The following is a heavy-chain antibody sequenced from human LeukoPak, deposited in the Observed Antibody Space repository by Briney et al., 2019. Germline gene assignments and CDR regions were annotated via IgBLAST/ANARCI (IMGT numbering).Heavy chain of an antibody. D-gene: IGHD4-23*01. CDR1: GFTFSSYG. J-gene: IGHJ2*01. Sequence: GGSLRLSCAASGFTFSSYGIHWVRQAPGKGLEWVAFIRYDGSNKYYEDSVKGRFTISRDSSKNTLYLQMSSLRDEDTAVYYCAKNNDYGGSYWYFDLWGRGTLVTVSS. CDR2: IRYDGSNK. CDR3: AKNNDYGGSYWYFDL. V-gene: IGHV3-30*02.